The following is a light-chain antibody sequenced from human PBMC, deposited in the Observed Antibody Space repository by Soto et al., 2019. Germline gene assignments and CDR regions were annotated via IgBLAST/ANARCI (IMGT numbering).Light chain of an antibody. CDR1: QSISSSY. J-gene: IGKJ1*01. CDR2: GAS. Sequence: EIVLTQSPGTLSLSPGERATLSCRASQSISSSYLAWYQQKPGQAPRLLVYGASSRATGIADRFSGSGSGTDFTLTISRLEPEDFAVYYCQQYGSSRTFGQGTQVEIK. V-gene: IGKV3-20*01. CDR3: QQYGSSRT.